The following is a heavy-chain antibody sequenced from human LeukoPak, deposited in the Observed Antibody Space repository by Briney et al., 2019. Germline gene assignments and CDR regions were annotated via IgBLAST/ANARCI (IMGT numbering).Heavy chain of an antibody. J-gene: IGHJ4*02. D-gene: IGHD6-13*01. CDR1: GGSISSYY. V-gene: IGHV4-59*01. CDR3: ARGVAAAGTRSDY. CDR2: IYYSGST. Sequence: PSETLSFTCIVSGGSISSYYWSWIRQPPGKGLEWIGYIYYSGSTNYNPSLKSRVTISVDTSKNQFSLKLSSVTAADTAVYYCARGVAAAGTRSDYWGQGTLVTVSS.